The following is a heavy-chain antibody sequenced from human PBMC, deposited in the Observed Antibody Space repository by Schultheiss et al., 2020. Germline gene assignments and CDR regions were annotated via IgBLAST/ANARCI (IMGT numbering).Heavy chain of an antibody. Sequence: GGSLRLSCAASGFSFSSFGMHWVRQAPGKGLEWVALISNDGSNKYYADSVKGRFTISRDNAKNTLYLQMNSLRAEDTAVYYCARDQAELDPDYWGQGTLVTVSS. CDR3: ARDQAELDPDY. D-gene: IGHD6-13*01. J-gene: IGHJ4*02. CDR2: ISNDGSNK. CDR1: GFSFSSFG. V-gene: IGHV3-30*03.